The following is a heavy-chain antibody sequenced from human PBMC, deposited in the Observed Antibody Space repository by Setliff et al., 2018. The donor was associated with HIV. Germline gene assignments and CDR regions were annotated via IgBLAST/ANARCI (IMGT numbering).Heavy chain of an antibody. V-gene: IGHV3-21*01. Sequence: GGSLRLSCAASGFTFRNYTFNWVRQAPGRGLEWVSSISIGSGAAIYYAESVQGRFTVSRDNSKNSLYLQMNSLRVEDTAVYYCARDYLYYNMYNGSPVYGMDVWGQGTTVTVSS. CDR2: ISIGSGAAI. CDR1: GFTFRNYT. CDR3: ARDYLYYNMYNGSPVYGMDV. D-gene: IGHD3-10*01. J-gene: IGHJ6*02.